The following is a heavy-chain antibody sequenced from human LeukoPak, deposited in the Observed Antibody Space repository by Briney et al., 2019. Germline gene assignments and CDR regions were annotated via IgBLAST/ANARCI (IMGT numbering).Heavy chain of an antibody. J-gene: IGHJ3*02. CDR1: GFTFSSYA. D-gene: IGHD6-19*01. CDR2: ISGSDGST. CDR3: VSLAVAGTREAFDI. Sequence: GGSLRLSCAASGFTFSSYAMSWVRQAPGKGLEWVSAISGSDGSTYYADSVKGRFTISRDNSKNTLYLQMNSLRAEDTAVYYCVSLAVAGTREAFDIWGQGTMVTVSS. V-gene: IGHV3-23*01.